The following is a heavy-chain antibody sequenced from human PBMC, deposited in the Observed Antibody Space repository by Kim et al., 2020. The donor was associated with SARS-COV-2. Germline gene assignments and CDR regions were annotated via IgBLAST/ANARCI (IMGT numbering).Heavy chain of an antibody. CDR1: GGSISSYY. V-gene: IGHV4-59*08. Sequence: SETLSLTCTVSGGSISSYYWTWIRQPPGKGLQWIGNIYYTGTTDYNPSLKSRVSMSIDRSGDRFSLSLTSLTAADTALYFCGRRRSVDYAFDMWGQGSKVIVSS. CDR3: GRRRSVDYAFDM. J-gene: IGHJ3*02. CDR2: IYYTGTT. D-gene: IGHD3-9*01.